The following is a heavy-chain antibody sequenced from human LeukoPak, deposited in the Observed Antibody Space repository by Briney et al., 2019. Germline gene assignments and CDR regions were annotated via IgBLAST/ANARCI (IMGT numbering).Heavy chain of an antibody. V-gene: IGHV1-8*01. Sequence: ASVKVSCKASGYTFTSYDINWVRQATGQGLEWMGWMNPNSGNTGYAQKFQGRVTMTRNTSISTAYMELSSLRSEDTAVYYCARGLEDYYYYYGMDVWGQGTTVTVSS. CDR3: ARGLEDYYYYYGMDV. CDR2: MNPNSGNT. CDR1: GYTFTSYD. J-gene: IGHJ6*02. D-gene: IGHD1-1*01.